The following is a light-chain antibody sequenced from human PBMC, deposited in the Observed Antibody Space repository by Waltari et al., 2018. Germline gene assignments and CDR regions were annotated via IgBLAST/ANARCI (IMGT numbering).Light chain of an antibody. CDR3: CSYTRSSTYV. CDR2: DVN. Sequence: QSALPQPASVSGSPGQSITISCTGTRSDIGTYHYLSWYQQYPGKAPKLMIYDVNKRPSGVSDRFSVSKSGNTASLTISGLQAEDEADYYCCSYTRSSTYVFGTGTQVTVL. V-gene: IGLV2-14*01. CDR1: RSDIGTYHY. J-gene: IGLJ1*01.